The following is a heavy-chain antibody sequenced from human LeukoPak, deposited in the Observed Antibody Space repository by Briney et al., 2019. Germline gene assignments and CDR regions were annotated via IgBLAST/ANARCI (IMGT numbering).Heavy chain of an antibody. CDR2: INPNSGGT. D-gene: IGHD6-19*01. CDR3: AREIAVVGVLDV. Sequence: ASVKVSCKASGYTFTGYYMHWVRQAPGQGLEWMGWINPNSGGTNYAQKFQGRVAMTRDTSISTAYMELSRLRSDDTAVYYCAREIAVVGVLDVWGKGTTVTVSS. CDR1: GYTFTGYY. V-gene: IGHV1-2*02. J-gene: IGHJ6*04.